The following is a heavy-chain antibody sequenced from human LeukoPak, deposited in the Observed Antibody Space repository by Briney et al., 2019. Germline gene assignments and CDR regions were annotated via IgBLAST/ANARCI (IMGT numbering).Heavy chain of an antibody. D-gene: IGHD1-1*01. CDR1: GFTFSIYE. Sequence: LPGGSLRLSCAASGFTFSIYEMSWVRQAPGKGLEWVAYIKQDGSEKYYVDSVKGRFTISRDNAKNSLYLQVNSLRAEDTAVYYCARNGNNYYYYMDVWGKGTTVTVSS. CDR3: ARNGNNYYYYMDV. CDR2: IKQDGSEK. V-gene: IGHV3-7*01. J-gene: IGHJ6*03.